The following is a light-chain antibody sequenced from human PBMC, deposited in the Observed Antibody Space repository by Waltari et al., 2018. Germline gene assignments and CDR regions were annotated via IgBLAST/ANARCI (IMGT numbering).Light chain of an antibody. V-gene: IGKV2-28*01. CDR3: QQYYSTWT. CDR1: QSLLHSNGKTF. J-gene: IGKJ1*01. CDR2: LGS. Sequence: DIVMTQSPLSLTVTPGEPASISCRSSQSLLHSNGKTFFDWHVQKPGQSPQLLISLGSNRASGVPDRFSGSGSGTDFTLTISNLQAEDVAVYYCQQYYSTWTFGQGTKVEIK.